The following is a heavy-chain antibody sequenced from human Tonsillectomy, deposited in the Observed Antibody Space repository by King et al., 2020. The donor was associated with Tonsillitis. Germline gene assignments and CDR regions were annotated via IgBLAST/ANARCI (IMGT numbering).Heavy chain of an antibody. CDR2: INPHTGGT. D-gene: IGHD3-16*01. J-gene: IGHJ4*02. CDR1: GYTFTGYF. CDR3: ATESMMGLYFDY. V-gene: IGHV1-2*02. Sequence: AQLVQSGTEVRKPGASVKVSCKASGYTFTGYFMHWVRQAPGQGLEWMGWINPHTGGTNYAQKFQTRVTVTRDTSISTAYMELSRLRSDDTAVYYCATESMMGLYFDYWGQGTLVTVSS.